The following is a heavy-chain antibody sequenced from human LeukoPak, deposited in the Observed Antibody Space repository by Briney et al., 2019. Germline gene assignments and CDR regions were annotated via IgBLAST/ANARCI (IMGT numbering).Heavy chain of an antibody. CDR1: GFTFRSHD. CDR2: IWYDGSKT. D-gene: IGHD4-11*01. V-gene: IGHV3-33*01. Sequence: PGGSLRLSCAASGFTFRSHDMQWVRQAPGKGLEWVTVIWYDGSKTYYADSVKGRFTISRDNSKNTLDLQMSSLRAEDTAVYYCARSNTMTSNYYYGMDVWGQGTTVTVSS. J-gene: IGHJ6*02. CDR3: ARSNTMTSNYYYGMDV.